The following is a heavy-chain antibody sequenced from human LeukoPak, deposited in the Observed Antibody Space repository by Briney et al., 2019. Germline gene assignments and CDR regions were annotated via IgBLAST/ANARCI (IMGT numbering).Heavy chain of an antibody. Sequence: SETLSLTSTVSGGSISSGGYYWSWLRQHPGKGLEWIGYIYYSGSTYYNPSLKSRVTISVDTSKNQFSLKLSSVTAADTAVYYCARESTDGVRFDYWGQGTLVTVSS. CDR1: GGSISSGGYY. V-gene: IGHV4-31*03. J-gene: IGHJ4*02. CDR3: ARESTDGVRFDY. CDR2: IYYSGST. D-gene: IGHD5/OR15-5a*01.